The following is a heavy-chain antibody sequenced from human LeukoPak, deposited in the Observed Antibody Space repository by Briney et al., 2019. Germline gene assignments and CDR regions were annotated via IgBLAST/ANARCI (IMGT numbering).Heavy chain of an antibody. CDR1: GFTFSSYW. V-gene: IGHV3-7*03. Sequence: GGSLRLSCAASGFTFSSYWMSWVRQAPGKGLEWVASIKQDGSEKYCVDSVKGRFTISRDNAKNSLYLQMNSLRAEDTALYYCAKDIASVGIAVAVFDYWGQGTLVTVSS. CDR2: IKQDGSEK. D-gene: IGHD6-19*01. CDR3: AKDIASVGIAVAVFDY. J-gene: IGHJ4*02.